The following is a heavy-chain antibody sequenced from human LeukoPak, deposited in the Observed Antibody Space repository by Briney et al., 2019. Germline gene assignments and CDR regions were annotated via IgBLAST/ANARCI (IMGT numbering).Heavy chain of an antibody. J-gene: IGHJ4*02. CDR1: GFTFSSYA. D-gene: IGHD6-13*01. Sequence: PGRSLRLSCAVSGFTFSSYAMHWVRQAPGKGLEWVSAISGSGGSTYYADSVKGRFTISRDNSKNTLYLQMNSLRAEDTAVYYCASPHSSWTRDYFDYWGQGTLVTVSS. CDR2: ISGSGGST. V-gene: IGHV3-23*01. CDR3: ASPHSSWTRDYFDY.